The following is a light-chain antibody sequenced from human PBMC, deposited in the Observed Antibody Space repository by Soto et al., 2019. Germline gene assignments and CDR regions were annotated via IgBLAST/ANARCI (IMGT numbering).Light chain of an antibody. CDR1: QSGSSN. CDR2: GPS. Sequence: EIVMTQSPATLSVSTGERATLSCRASQSGSSNLAWYQPQPGQAPRLIIDGPSTRDTAIPARFSGSGSGTAVTLTFISLQSEDCDVYYFQKYNNFPRKFGQQNKVAIK. V-gene: IGKV3-15*01. CDR3: QKYNNFPRK. J-gene: IGKJ1*01.